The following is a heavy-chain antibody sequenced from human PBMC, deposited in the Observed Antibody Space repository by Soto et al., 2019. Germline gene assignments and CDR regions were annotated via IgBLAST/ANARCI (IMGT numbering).Heavy chain of an antibody. CDR3: AKDEGYCNSISCKDAFDY. D-gene: IGHD2-2*01. CDR1: GFTFVDYA. Sequence: EVQLVESGGGLVQPGRSLRLSCAASGFTFVDYAMHWVRQAPGQGLEWVSGISWDGGYKCYADSVKGRFTISRDNAKKSLYLEMNSLRVEDTALYYCAKDEGYCNSISCKDAFDYGGKGTTVTVS. J-gene: IGHJ6*03. V-gene: IGHV3-9*01. CDR2: ISWDGGYK.